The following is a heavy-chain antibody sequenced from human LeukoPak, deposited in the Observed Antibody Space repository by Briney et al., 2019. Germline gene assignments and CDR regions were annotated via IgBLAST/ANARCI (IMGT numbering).Heavy chain of an antibody. J-gene: IGHJ6*03. CDR3: ARDLLSRVSVGALRYFDNYMDV. V-gene: IGHV4-39*07. D-gene: IGHD3-9*01. Sequence: SETLSFTCTVSGGSISSSSYYWGWIRQPPGKGLEWIGNINYSRNPYYNPSLKSRVTISVDTSKNQFSLKLSSVTAADTAMYYCARDLLSRVSVGALRYFDNYMDVWGKGTTVTISS. CDR2: INYSRNP. CDR1: GGSISSSSYY.